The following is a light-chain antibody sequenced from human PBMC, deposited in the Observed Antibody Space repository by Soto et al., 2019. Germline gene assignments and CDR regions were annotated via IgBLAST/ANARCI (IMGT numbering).Light chain of an antibody. CDR1: ESVDTN. Sequence: IVMTHSPATLSVSPGERVTLSCRVSESVDTNFAWYQQRPGQAPRLLIYGASIRATDVPVRFSGSGSGTEFTLTISSLQSEDFAVYYCQQYNNWPETFGEGTKVDIK. V-gene: IGKV3-15*01. CDR3: QQYNNWPET. J-gene: IGKJ1*01. CDR2: GAS.